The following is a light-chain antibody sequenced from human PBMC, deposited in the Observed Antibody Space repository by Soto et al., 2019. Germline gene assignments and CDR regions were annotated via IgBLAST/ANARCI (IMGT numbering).Light chain of an antibody. CDR2: GAS. Sequence: EIVMTQSLATLSVSPGERATLSCRASQSVSSNLAWYQQKPGQAPRLLIYGASTRATGIPARFSGSGSGTEFTLTISSLQSEDFAIYYCQQCNNWPTYTFGQGTKLEIK. CDR1: QSVSSN. CDR3: QQCNNWPTYT. V-gene: IGKV3-15*01. J-gene: IGKJ2*01.